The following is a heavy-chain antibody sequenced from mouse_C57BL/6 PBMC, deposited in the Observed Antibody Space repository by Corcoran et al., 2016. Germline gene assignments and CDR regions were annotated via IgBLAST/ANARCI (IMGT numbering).Heavy chain of an antibody. CDR1: GYSITSGYY. CDR3: ARGPDDGLKDY. CDR2: ISYDGSN. J-gene: IGHJ4*01. V-gene: IGHV3-6*01. Sequence: DVQLQESGPGLVKPSQSLSLTCSVTGYSITSGYYWNWIRQFPGNKLEWMGYISYDGSNNYNPSLKNRISITRDTSKNQFFLKLNSVTTEDTATYYGARGPDDGLKDYWGQGTSVTFSS. D-gene: IGHD2-3*01.